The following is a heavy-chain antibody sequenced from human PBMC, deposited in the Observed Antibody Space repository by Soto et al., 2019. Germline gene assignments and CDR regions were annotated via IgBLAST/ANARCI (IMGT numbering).Heavy chain of an antibody. CDR3: ARAIRNQLLSDY. D-gene: IGHD1-26*01. Sequence: QVQLVQSGAEVKQPGASVKVSCRASGYTFTDYDISWVRQATGQGLEWMGWMNPDSANTGYAQKFQGRVTMTRDTSISTASTELNSLTSEDTAVYYCARAIRNQLLSDYWGQGTLVTVSS. V-gene: IGHV1-8*01. J-gene: IGHJ4*02. CDR1: GYTFTDYD. CDR2: MNPDSANT.